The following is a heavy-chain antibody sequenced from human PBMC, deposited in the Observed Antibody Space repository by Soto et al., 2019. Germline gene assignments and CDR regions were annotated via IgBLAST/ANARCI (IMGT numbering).Heavy chain of an antibody. Sequence: QVQLVRSGAEVRQRASSVKVSCKTSGGTFSSYAISWVRQAPGQGLEWMGGIVPIVDTSTYAQKFQGRVTITADESTSTVYMELSSLRSDDTAVYYCVRVVAIPGYPDNWGQGTLVTVSS. CDR3: VRVVAIPGYPDN. CDR1: GGTFSSYA. J-gene: IGHJ4*02. D-gene: IGHD5-12*01. CDR2: IVPIVDTS. V-gene: IGHV1-69*12.